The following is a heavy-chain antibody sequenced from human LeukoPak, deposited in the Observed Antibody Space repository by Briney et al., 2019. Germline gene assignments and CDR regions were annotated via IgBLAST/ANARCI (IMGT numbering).Heavy chain of an antibody. V-gene: IGHV4-34*01. CDR3: ARATYDSSGYYLYRPFDP. Sequence: PSETLSLTCAVYGGSFSGYYWSWIRQPPGKGLEWIGEINHSGSTNYNPSLKSRVTISVDTSKNQFSLKLSSVTAADTAVYYCARATYDSSGYYLYRPFDPWGQGTLVTVSS. J-gene: IGHJ5*02. CDR1: GGSFSGYY. CDR2: INHSGST. D-gene: IGHD3-22*01.